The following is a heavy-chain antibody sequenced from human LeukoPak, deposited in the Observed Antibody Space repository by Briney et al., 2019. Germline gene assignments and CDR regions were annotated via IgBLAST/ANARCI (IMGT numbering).Heavy chain of an antibody. CDR2: MSNDGNNK. D-gene: IGHD6-19*01. CDR3: ARDRYSSGWYGAFDI. Sequence: GGSLRLSCAASGFTFSNFAMHWVRQAPGKGLEWVAVMSNDGNNKYYADSVEGRFTISRDNSKNTLYLQMNSLRAEDTAVYYCARDRYSSGWYGAFDIWGQGTMVTVSS. CDR1: GFTFSNFA. J-gene: IGHJ3*02. V-gene: IGHV3-30-3*01.